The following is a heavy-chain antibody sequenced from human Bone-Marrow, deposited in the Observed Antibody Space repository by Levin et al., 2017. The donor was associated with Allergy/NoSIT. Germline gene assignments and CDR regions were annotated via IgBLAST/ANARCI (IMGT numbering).Heavy chain of an antibody. Sequence: PGGSLRLSCLVSGGSTSNYYWSWIRQPAGKGLEWIGNIFTTGSTNYNPSLKNRVTMSMGPSKNQFSLNLTSVTAADTAVYYCARGGNWVDPWGQGTPVTVSS. CDR2: IFTTGST. D-gene: IGHD3-10*01. CDR3: ARGGNWVDP. V-gene: IGHV4-4*07. CDR1: GGSTSNYY. J-gene: IGHJ5*02.